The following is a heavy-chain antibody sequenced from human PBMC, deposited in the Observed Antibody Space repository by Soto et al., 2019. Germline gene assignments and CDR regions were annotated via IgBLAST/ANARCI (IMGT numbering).Heavy chain of an antibody. D-gene: IGHD3-10*01. V-gene: IGHV6-1*01. J-gene: IGHJ4*02. CDR3: AREYPPRGGASGSYGFDY. Sequence: PSQTLSLTCAISGDSVSSNSAAWNWIRQSPSRGLEWLGRTYYRSKWYNDYAVSVKSRITINADTSKNQFSLQLNSVTLEDTAVYYCAREYPPRGGASGSYGFDYWGQGTRVTVSS. CDR1: GDSVSSNSAA. CDR2: TYYRSKWYN.